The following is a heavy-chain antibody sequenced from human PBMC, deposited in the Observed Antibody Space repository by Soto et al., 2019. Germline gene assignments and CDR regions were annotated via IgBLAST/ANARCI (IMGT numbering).Heavy chain of an antibody. J-gene: IGHJ4*02. CDR3: ARHPTEGGFGDGPDY. CDR1: GGSISSSISY. CDR2: IYPSGST. D-gene: IGHD3-10*01. Sequence: QPQLQESGPGLVKPSETLSLTCTVSGGSISSSISYWGWIRQPPGKGLEWIRSIYPSGSTYYNPSLRRTRSRDGATTTNQLPLTLSTASGAAMAYYDCARHPTEGGFGDGPDYWGQGTLVTVSP. V-gene: IGHV4-39*01.